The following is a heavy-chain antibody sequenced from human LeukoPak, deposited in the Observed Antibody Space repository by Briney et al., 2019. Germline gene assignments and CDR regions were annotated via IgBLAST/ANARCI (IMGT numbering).Heavy chain of an antibody. D-gene: IGHD3-3*01. Sequence: PSETLSLTCTVSGGSVSSGSYYWSWIRQPPGKGLEWIGYIYYSGSTNYNPSLKSRVTISVDTSKNQFSLKLSSVTAADTAVYYCARVGYDFWSGYQKDFDYWGQGTLVTVSS. CDR3: ARVGYDFWSGYQKDFDY. V-gene: IGHV4-61*01. J-gene: IGHJ4*02. CDR1: GGSVSSGSYY. CDR2: IYYSGST.